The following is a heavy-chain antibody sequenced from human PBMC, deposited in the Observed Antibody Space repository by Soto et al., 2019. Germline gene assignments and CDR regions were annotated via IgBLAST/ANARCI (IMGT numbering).Heavy chain of an antibody. V-gene: IGHV3-48*02. J-gene: IGHJ4*02. CDR3: AREDILGTRSFDY. D-gene: IGHD1-26*01. Sequence: GGSLRLSCAASGFTFTTYIMAWVRQAPGKGLEWISYISGSGGTIYYADSVRGRFTIFRDNAKNSLYLQMNSLRDEDTAVYYCAREDILGTRSFDYWGQGALVTVSS. CDR1: GFTFTTYI. CDR2: ISGSGGTI.